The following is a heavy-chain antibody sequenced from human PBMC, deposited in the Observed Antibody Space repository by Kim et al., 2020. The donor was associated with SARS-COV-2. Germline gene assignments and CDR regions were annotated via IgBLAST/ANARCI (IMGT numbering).Heavy chain of an antibody. CDR3: ARTDTAMVLDY. Sequence: SETLSLTCTVSGGSVSSGSYYWSWIRQPPGKGLEWIGYIYYSGSTNYNPSLKSRVTISVDTSKNQFSLKLSSVTAADTAVYYCARTDTAMVLDYWGQGTLVTVSS. J-gene: IGHJ4*02. V-gene: IGHV4-61*01. D-gene: IGHD5-18*01. CDR1: GGSVSSGSYY. CDR2: IYYSGST.